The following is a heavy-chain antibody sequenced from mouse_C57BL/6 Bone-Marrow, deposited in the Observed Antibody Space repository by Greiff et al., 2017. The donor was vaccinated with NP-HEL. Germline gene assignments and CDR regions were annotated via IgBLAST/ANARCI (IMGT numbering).Heavy chain of an antibody. CDR3: ARRIYYGYDGFAY. CDR1: GYTFTSYG. J-gene: IGHJ3*01. D-gene: IGHD2-2*01. Sequence: QVQLQQSGAELARPGASVKLSCKASGYTFTSYGISWVKQRTGPGLEWIGEIYPRSGNTYYNEKFKGKATLTADKSSSTAYMELRSLTSEDSAVYFYARRIYYGYDGFAYWGQGNLVTVSA. CDR2: IYPRSGNT. V-gene: IGHV1-81*01.